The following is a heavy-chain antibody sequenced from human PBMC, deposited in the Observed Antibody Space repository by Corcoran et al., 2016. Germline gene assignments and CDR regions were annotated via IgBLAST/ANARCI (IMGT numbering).Heavy chain of an antibody. CDR2: IWYDGSNK. CDR3: ARDRATIFGVAAWYFDL. J-gene: IGHJ2*01. V-gene: IGHV3-33*01. CDR1: GFTFSSYG. D-gene: IGHD3-3*01. Sequence: QVQLVESGGGVVQPGRSLRLSCAASGFTFSSYGMHWVRQAPGKGLEWVAVIWYDGSNKYYADSVKGRFTISRDNSKNTLYLQMNSLRAEDTAVYYCARDRATIFGVAAWYFDLWGRGTLVTVSS.